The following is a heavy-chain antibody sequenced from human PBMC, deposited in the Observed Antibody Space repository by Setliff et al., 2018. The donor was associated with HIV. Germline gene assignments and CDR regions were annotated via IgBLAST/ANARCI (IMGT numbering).Heavy chain of an antibody. CDR2: ISYSGNT. D-gene: IGHD3-3*01. CDR3: ATDGGDSGNFWSGYFR. Sequence: PSETLSLTCTVSGGSISSHYWSWIRQPPGKGLEWIGSISYSGNTNYKSSLKSRVTISVDTSKNQFSLKLTSVTAADTAVYYCATDGGDSGNFWSGYFRWGQGTLVTVSS. CDR1: GGSISSHY. J-gene: IGHJ4*02. V-gene: IGHV4-59*11.